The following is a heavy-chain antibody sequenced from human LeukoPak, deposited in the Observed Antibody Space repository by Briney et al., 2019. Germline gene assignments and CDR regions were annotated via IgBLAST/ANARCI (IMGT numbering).Heavy chain of an antibody. CDR3: ARGSSVAVAGGSFYYYYYMDV. D-gene: IGHD6-19*01. J-gene: IGHJ6*03. CDR2: INHSGST. Sequence: TASETLSLTCAVYGGSFSGYYWSWIRQPPGKGLEWIGEINHSGSTNYNPSLKSRVTISVDTSKNQFSLKLSSVTAADTAVYYCARGSSVAVAGGSFYYYYYMDVWGKGTTVTVSS. CDR1: GGSFSGYY. V-gene: IGHV4-34*01.